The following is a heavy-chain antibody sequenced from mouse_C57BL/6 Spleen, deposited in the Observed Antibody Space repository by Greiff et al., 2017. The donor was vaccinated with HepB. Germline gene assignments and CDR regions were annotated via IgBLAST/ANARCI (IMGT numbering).Heavy chain of an antibody. CDR3: ARDGRYYGPFDY. CDR1: GYSITSGYY. V-gene: IGHV3-6*01. D-gene: IGHD2-1*01. CDR2: ISYDGSN. Sequence: DVQLVESGPGLVKPSQSLSLTCSVTGYSITSGYYWNWIRQFPGNKLEWMGYISYDGSNNYNPSLKNRFSITRDTSKNQFFLKLNSVTTEDTATYYCARDGRYYGPFDYWGQGTTLTVSS. J-gene: IGHJ2*01.